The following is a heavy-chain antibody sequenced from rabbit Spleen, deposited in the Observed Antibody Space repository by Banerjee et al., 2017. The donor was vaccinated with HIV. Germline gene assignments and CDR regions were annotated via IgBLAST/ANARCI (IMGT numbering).Heavy chain of an antibody. D-gene: IGHD8-1*01. CDR3: ARDGAGGSYFAL. CDR1: GFSFSSSYW. CDR2: IYTSSGST. V-gene: IGHV1S45*01. J-gene: IGHJ6*01. Sequence: QEQLEESGGGLVKPGGSLTLTCTASGFSFSSSYWICWVRQAPEKGLEWIACIYTSSGSTWYASWAKGRFTIFKTSSTTVTLQMTSLTAADTATYFCARDGAGGSYFALWGPGTLVTVS.